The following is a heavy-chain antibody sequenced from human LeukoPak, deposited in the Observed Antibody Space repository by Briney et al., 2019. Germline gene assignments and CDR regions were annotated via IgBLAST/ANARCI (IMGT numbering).Heavy chain of an antibody. CDR1: GYTFTGFC. Sequence: GSVKVSCKASGYTFTGFCIHWVRQAPGQGLEWMGWLKSDRGETQYAQNFQGRFTMTRKTSISTGYMELSRLRSDDTAVYYCARDLDNYSGSGSYYNGDPLFQHWGQGTLVTVSS. D-gene: IGHD3-10*01. V-gene: IGHV1-2*02. CDR2: LKSDRGET. J-gene: IGHJ1*01. CDR3: ARDLDNYSGSGSYYNGDPLFQH.